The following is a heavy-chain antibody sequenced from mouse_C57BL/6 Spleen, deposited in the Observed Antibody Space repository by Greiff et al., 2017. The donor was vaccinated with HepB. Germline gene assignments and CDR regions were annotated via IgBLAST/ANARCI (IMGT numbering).Heavy chain of an antibody. CDR2: IYPGDGDT. Sequence: QVQLQQSGPELVKPGASVKISCKASGYAFSSSWMNWVKQRPGKGLERIGRIYPGDGDTNYNGKFKGKATLTADKSSSTAYMQLSSLTSEDSAVYFCARDDCYSYYAMDYWGQGTSVTVSS. CDR3: ARDDCYSYYAMDY. D-gene: IGHD2-3*01. CDR1: GYAFSSSW. J-gene: IGHJ4*01. V-gene: IGHV1-82*01.